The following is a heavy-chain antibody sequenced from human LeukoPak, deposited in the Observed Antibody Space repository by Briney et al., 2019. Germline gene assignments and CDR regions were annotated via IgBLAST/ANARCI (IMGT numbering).Heavy chain of an antibody. D-gene: IGHD3-3*01. J-gene: IGHJ4*02. Sequence: SQTLSLTCAISGDSVSSNGASWNWIRQSPSRCLEWLGRTYYRSQQWHSDYAPSVKGRIALNPDTSKHQFPLQLNSMTPEHTAVYYCGRETDFGVVTNWGQGTLVTVSS. CDR2: TYYRSQQWHS. CDR3: GRETDFGVVTN. V-gene: IGHV6-1*01. CDR1: GDSVSSNGAS.